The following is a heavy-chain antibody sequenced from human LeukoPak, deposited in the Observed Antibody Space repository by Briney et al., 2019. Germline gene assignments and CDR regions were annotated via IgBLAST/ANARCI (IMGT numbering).Heavy chain of an antibody. CDR2: IYTSGST. J-gene: IGHJ4*02. CDR1: GASISSYY. D-gene: IGHD3-10*01. Sequence: PSESLSLTYTVSGASISSYYWSWIRQPAGKGLEWIGRIYTSGSTNYNPSLKSRVTISVDTSKNQFSLKLSSVTAADTAVYYCARAGSPTNYGSDYWGQGTLVTVSS. CDR3: ARAGSPTNYGSDY. V-gene: IGHV4-4*07.